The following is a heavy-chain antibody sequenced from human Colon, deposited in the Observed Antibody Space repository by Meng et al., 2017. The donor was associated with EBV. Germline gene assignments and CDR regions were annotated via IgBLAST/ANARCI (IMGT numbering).Heavy chain of an antibody. CDR3: AGDRARLIKYNWFDP. CDR2: IYSSGNT. Sequence: QVQLQESGPGLVKPSQTLSLTCTVSGDSITSGDYSWNWIRQPPGKGLEWIGYIYSSGNTFYNPSLHSRVTMSVDTSKNQFSLRLTSVNAADTAVYYCAGDRARLIKYNWFDPWGQGTLVTVSS. J-gene: IGHJ5*02. D-gene: IGHD3-10*01. CDR1: GDSITSGDYS. V-gene: IGHV4-30-4*01.